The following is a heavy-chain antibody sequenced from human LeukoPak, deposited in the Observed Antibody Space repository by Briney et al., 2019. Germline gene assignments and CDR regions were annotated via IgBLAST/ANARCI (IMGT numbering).Heavy chain of an antibody. D-gene: IGHD3-22*01. CDR1: GGSISSYY. Sequence: PSETLSPTCAVSGGSISSYYWSWIRQPPGKGLEWIGYIYYSGSTNYNPSLKSRVTISVDTSKNQFSLKLSSVTAADTAVYYCARGSIEYDSSGYYWDVWGKGTTVTVSS. CDR2: IYYSGST. CDR3: ARGSIEYDSSGYYWDV. J-gene: IGHJ6*04. V-gene: IGHV4-59*01.